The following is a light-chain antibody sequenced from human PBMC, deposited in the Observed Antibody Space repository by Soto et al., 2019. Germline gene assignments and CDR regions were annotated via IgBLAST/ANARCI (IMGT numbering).Light chain of an antibody. CDR1: SSDVGGNKY. V-gene: IGLV2-14*01. CDR3: SSYTSSSTLNV. Sequence: QSVLTQPASVSGSPGQSITISCTGTSSDVGGNKYVSWYQQYPGKVPKLLINKVTNRPSGVSYRFSGSKSGNTASLTISALLAEDEADYFCSSYTSSSTLNVFGTGTKVTVL. CDR2: KVT. J-gene: IGLJ1*01.